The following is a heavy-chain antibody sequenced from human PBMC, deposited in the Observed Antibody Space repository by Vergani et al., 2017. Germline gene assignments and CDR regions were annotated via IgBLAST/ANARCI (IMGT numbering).Heavy chain of an antibody. CDR1: GFTFSSYG. D-gene: IGHD6-19*01. CDR2: IWYDGSNK. Sequence: QVQLVESGGGVVQPGRSLRLSCAASGFTFSSYGMHWVRQAPGKGLEWVAVIWYDGSNKYYADSVKGRFTISRDNSKNTLYLQMNSLRGEDTAVYYCAGGMEQGLVRYGPYNWFDPWGQGTLVTVSS. V-gene: IGHV3-33*01. CDR3: AGGMEQGLVRYGPYNWFDP. J-gene: IGHJ5*02.